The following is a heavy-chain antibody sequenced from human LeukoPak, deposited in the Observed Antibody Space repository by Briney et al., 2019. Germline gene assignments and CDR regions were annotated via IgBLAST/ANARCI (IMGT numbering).Heavy chain of an antibody. CDR3: AKDSGFLESSSGYYHHYDY. Sequence: GGSLRLSCAASGFTFSSYAMSWVRQAPGKGLEWVSAISGSGGSTYYADSVKGRFTISRDNSKNTLYLQMNGLRAEDTAVYYCAKDSGFLESSSGYYHHYDYWGQGTLVTVSS. V-gene: IGHV3-23*01. CDR1: GFTFSSYA. J-gene: IGHJ4*02. D-gene: IGHD3-22*01. CDR2: ISGSGGST.